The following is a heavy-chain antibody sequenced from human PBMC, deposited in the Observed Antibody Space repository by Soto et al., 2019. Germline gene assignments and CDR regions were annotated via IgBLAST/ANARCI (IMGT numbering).Heavy chain of an antibody. Sequence: PGESLKISCKGSGYSFASYWIAWVRQMPGKGLEWMGIIYPADSDTRYSPSFQGQVTISADKSISTAFLQWSSLKASDTAMYYCAKQEGQWLVDYWGQGTLVTVSS. CDR1: GYSFASYW. CDR2: IYPADSDT. D-gene: IGHD6-19*01. J-gene: IGHJ4*02. CDR3: AKQEGQWLVDY. V-gene: IGHV5-51*01.